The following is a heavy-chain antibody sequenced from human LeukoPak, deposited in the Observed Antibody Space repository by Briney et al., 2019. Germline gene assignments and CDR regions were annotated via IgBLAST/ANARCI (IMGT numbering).Heavy chain of an antibody. D-gene: IGHD3-10*01. CDR1: GGSISNYY. V-gene: IGHV4-59*01. J-gene: IGHJ5*02. Sequence: PSETLSLTCTVSGGSISNYYWSWIGQPPGKGLEWIGYIYYSGSTNYNPSLKSRVTISVDTSKNQFSLKRSSVTAADTAVYYCARGGYYGSGNDFRFDPWGQGTLVTVSS. CDR2: IYYSGST. CDR3: ARGGYYGSGNDFRFDP.